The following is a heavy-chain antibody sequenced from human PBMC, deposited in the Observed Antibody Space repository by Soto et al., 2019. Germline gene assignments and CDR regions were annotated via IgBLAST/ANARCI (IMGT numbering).Heavy chain of an antibody. CDR2: IIPIFGTA. D-gene: IGHD2-15*01. V-gene: IGHV1-69*06. Sequence: ASVKVSCKASGGTFSSYAISWVRQAPGQGLEWMGGIIPIFGTANYAQKFQGRVTITADKSTSTAYMELSSLRSEDTAVYYCARDSRGRRYFDLWGCGTLVTVSS. CDR3: ARDSRGRRYFDL. J-gene: IGHJ2*01. CDR1: GGTFSSYA.